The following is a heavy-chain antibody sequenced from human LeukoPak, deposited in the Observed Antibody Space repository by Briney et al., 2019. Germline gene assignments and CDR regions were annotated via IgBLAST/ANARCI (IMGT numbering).Heavy chain of an antibody. J-gene: IGHJ4*02. Sequence: GGSLRLSCAASGLTVSSNYMSWVRQAPGRGLEWVSVLYSGGTTYYADSVKGRFTVSRDNSKNTLYLQMNSLRAEDTAVYYCARHSGGSMAFEYWGQGTLVTVSS. CDR3: ARHSGGSMAFEY. CDR2: LYSGGTT. V-gene: IGHV3-66*04. CDR1: GLTVSSNY. D-gene: IGHD2-8*02.